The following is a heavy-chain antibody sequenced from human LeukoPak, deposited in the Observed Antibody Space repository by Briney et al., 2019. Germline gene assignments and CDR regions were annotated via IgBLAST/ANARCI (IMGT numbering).Heavy chain of an antibody. Sequence: ASVKVSCKASGYTFTGYYMHWVRQAPGQGLEWMGWINPNSGGTNYAQKFQGRVTMTRDTSISTAYMGLSRLRSDDTAVYYCARRGLTIFGVVSEFDYWGQGTLVTVSS. CDR2: INPNSGGT. V-gene: IGHV1-2*02. D-gene: IGHD3-3*01. CDR1: GYTFTGYY. J-gene: IGHJ4*02. CDR3: ARRGLTIFGVVSEFDY.